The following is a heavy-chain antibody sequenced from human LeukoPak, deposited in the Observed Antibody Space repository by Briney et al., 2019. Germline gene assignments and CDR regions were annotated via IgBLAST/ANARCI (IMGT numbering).Heavy chain of an antibody. V-gene: IGHV3-48*01. D-gene: IGHD5-18*01. Sequence: PGGSLRLSCAASGFTFSSHSMNWVRQAPGKGLEWVSYISSSSSTIYYADSVKGRFTISRDNAKNSLYLQMNSLRSEDTAVYYCARDPGYSYGWYYFDYWGQGTLVTVSS. CDR1: GFTFSSHS. J-gene: IGHJ4*02. CDR2: ISSSSSTI. CDR3: ARDPGYSYGWYYFDY.